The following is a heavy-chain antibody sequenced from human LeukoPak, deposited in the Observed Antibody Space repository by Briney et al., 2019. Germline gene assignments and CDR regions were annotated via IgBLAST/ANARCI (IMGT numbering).Heavy chain of an antibody. V-gene: IGHV3-64*01. CDR2: ISSNGGST. J-gene: IGHJ4*02. CDR1: GFTFSTYS. Sequence: GGSLRLSCAASGFTFSTYSMHWVRQAPGKGLESVSAISSNGGSTYYANSVKGRFTLSRDNSKNTLYLQMGSLRAEYMAVYYCAREYYGGYIDYWGQGTLVTVSS. D-gene: IGHD2-21*01. CDR3: AREYYGGYIDY.